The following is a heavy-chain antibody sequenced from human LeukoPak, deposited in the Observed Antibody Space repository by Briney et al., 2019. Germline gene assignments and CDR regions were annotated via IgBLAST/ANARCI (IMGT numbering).Heavy chain of an antibody. CDR1: GGSISSYY. CDR3: ARTPRYCSGGSCDWDDY. CDR2: IYTSGST. J-gene: IGHJ4*02. D-gene: IGHD2-15*01. Sequence: SETLSLTCTVSGGSISSYYWSWIRQPARKGLEWIGRIYTSGSTNYNPSLKSRVTMSVDTSKNQFSLKLSSVTAADTAVYYCARTPRYCSGGSCDWDDYWGQGTLVTVSS. V-gene: IGHV4-4*07.